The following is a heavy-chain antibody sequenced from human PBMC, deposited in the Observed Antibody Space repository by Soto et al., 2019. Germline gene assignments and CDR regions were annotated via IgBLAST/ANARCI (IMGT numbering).Heavy chain of an antibody. D-gene: IGHD2-15*01. CDR2: IIPIFGTA. V-gene: IGHV1-69*06. J-gene: IGHJ6*02. CDR3: ARGYCSGGSCYSYYYYGMDV. CDR1: GGTFSSYA. Sequence: QVPLVQSGAEVKNSGASVKVSCKASGGTFSSYAISWVRQAPGQGLEWMGGIIPIFGTANYAQKFQGRVTITADKSTSTAYMELSSLRSEDTAVYYCARGYCSGGSCYSYYYYGMDVWGQGTTVTVSS.